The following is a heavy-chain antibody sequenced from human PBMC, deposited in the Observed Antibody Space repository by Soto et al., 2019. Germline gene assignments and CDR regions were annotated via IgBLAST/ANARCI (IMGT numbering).Heavy chain of an antibody. V-gene: IGHV3-30*18. D-gene: IGHD6-19*01. CDR1: GFRFSSYG. CDR3: AKDLRIAVAGTDYFDS. CDR2: ISYDVTNK. Sequence: PGGSLRLSCAASGFRFSSYGMHWVRQAPDKGLEWVAVISYDVTNKYYADYVKGRFNISRDNSKNTLYLQMNSLRAEDTAVYYCAKDLRIAVAGTDYFDSWGQGTLVTVSS. J-gene: IGHJ4*02.